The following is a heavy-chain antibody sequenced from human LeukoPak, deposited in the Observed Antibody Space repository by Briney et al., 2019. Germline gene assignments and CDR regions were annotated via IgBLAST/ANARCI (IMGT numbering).Heavy chain of an antibody. CDR1: GGSISSYY. CDR3: ARGKDYHDSSGYYG. J-gene: IGHJ4*02. V-gene: IGHV4-4*07. CDR2: IYTSGST. D-gene: IGHD3-22*01. Sequence: KASETLSLTCTVSGGSISSYYWSWIRQPAGKGLEWIGRIYTSGSTNYNPSLKSRVTMSVDTSKNQFSLKLSSVTAADTAVYYCARGKDYHDSSGYYGWGQGTLVTVSS.